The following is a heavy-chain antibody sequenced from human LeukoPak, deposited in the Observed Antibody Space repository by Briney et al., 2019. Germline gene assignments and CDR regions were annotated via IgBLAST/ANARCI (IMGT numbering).Heavy chain of an antibody. J-gene: IGHJ4*02. V-gene: IGHV3-30*02. Sequence: GGSLRLSCAASRFTFSSYGMHWVRQAPGKGLEWVAYIQYDGSNEQYADSVKGRFSISRDSSKNILYLQMNSLRAEDTAVYYCAKSFGPVIAAAGTGADWGQGTPVIVSS. CDR2: IQYDGSNE. CDR1: RFTFSSYG. D-gene: IGHD6-13*01. CDR3: AKSFGPVIAAAGTGAD.